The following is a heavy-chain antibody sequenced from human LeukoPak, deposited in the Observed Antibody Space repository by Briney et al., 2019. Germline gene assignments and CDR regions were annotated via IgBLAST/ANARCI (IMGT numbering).Heavy chain of an antibody. D-gene: IGHD3-3*01. CDR1: GYTLTELS. V-gene: IGHV1-24*01. J-gene: IGHJ4*02. Sequence: ASVKVSCRVSGYTLTELSMHWVRQAPGKGLEWMGGFDPEDSETIYAQKFQGRVTMTEDTSTDTAYMELSSLRSEDTAVYYCATDRKRITIFGVVIPGGYFDYWGQGTLVTVSS. CDR3: ATDRKRITIFGVVIPGGYFDY. CDR2: FDPEDSET.